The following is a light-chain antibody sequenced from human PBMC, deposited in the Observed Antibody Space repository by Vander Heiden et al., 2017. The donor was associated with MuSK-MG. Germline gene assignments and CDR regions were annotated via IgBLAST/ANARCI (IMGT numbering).Light chain of an antibody. CDR2: GAS. CDR3: QRYGRSPLT. CDR1: EHFSSTY. J-gene: IGKJ4*01. V-gene: IGKV3-20*01. Sequence: EFVLTQSPGILSFSPGESAPLSCRASEHFSSTYLAWYQRKPAQSPRLLLFGASSKATGTPDRFSGSGSGTDFTITISGLEPEDFAVYYCQRYGRSPLTFGGGTKLE.